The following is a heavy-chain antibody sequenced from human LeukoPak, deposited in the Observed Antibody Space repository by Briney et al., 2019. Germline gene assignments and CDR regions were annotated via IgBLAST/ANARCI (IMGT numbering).Heavy chain of an antibody. CDR1: GYTFTGYY. CDR2: INPNSGGT. J-gene: IGHJ2*01. V-gene: IGHV1-2*02. Sequence: ASVTVSCKASGYTFTGYYIHWVRQPPGQGLEWMGGINPNSGGTNNAQTFQGRVTMTRDTSISTAYMELSRLRSDDTAVYYCARDNSLSPLVVVHPSFDLWGRGTLVTVSS. CDR3: ARDNSLSPLVVVHPSFDL. D-gene: IGHD2-15*01.